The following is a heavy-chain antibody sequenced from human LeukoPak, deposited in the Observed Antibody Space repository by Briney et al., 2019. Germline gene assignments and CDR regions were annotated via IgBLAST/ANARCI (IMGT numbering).Heavy chain of an antibody. D-gene: IGHD3-10*01. V-gene: IGHV4-34*01. CDR3: ASDDYYGSGSYRW. Sequence: SETLSLTCAVYGGSFSGYYWSWIRQPPGKGLEWIGEINHSGSTNYNPSLKSRVTISVDTSKNQFSLKLSSVTAADTAVYYCASDDYYGSGSYRWWGQGTLVTVSS. J-gene: IGHJ4*02. CDR1: GGSFSGYY. CDR2: INHSGST.